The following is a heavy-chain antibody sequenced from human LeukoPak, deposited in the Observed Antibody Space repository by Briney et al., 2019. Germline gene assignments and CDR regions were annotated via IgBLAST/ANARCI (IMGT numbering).Heavy chain of an antibody. J-gene: IGHJ4*02. CDR3: AKGDIVVVPAANDY. D-gene: IGHD2-2*01. Sequence: GGSLRLSCAASGFTFSSYAMSWVRQAPGKGLEWVAAISGSGGSTYYADSVKGRFTISRDNSKNTLYLQMNSLRAEDTAVYYCAKGDIVVVPAANDYWGQGTLVTVSS. CDR1: GFTFSSYA. CDR2: ISGSGGST. V-gene: IGHV3-23*01.